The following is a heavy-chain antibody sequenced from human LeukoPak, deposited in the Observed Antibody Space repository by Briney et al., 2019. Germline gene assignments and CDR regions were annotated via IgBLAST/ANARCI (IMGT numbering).Heavy chain of an antibody. CDR2: ISYDGSNK. J-gene: IGHJ4*02. Sequence: GGSLRLSCAASGFTFSSYAMHWVRQAPGKGLEGVAVISYDGSNKYYADSVKGRFTISRDNSKNTLYLQMNSLRAEDTAVYYCARGYDSSGYYYAYYFDYWGQGTLVTGSS. CDR3: ARGYDSSGYYYAYYFDY. D-gene: IGHD3-22*01. V-gene: IGHV3-30-3*01. CDR1: GFTFSSYA.